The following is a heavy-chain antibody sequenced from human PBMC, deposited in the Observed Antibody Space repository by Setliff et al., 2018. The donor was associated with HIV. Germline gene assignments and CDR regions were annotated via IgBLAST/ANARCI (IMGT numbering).Heavy chain of an antibody. Sequence: LSLTCTVSGGSISSYYWSWVRQAPGKGLEWVAVISDDGSNTYYADSVKGRFTISRDNSKNTLYLQMNSLRAEDTAVYYCARGYCNSSNCYAIDYWGQGTLVTVSS. CDR3: ARGYCNSSNCYAIDY. V-gene: IGHV3-30*03. CDR2: ISDDGSNT. J-gene: IGHJ4*02. D-gene: IGHD2-2*01. CDR1: GGSISSYY.